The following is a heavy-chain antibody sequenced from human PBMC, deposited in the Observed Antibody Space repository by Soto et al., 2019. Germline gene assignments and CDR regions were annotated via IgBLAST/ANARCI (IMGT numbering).Heavy chain of an antibody. CDR3: ARCSHRLHSYDSSGFYNYVDY. Sequence: QVQLQQWGAGLLKPSETLSLTCAVYGGSFSDYSWTWIRQPPGKGLEWIGEINDSGSTNYTPSRERRVTISRDTSKNRFSLKLSSVTAADTAVYYCARCSHRLHSYDSSGFYNYVDYWGQGGLVTVST. J-gene: IGHJ4*02. V-gene: IGHV4-34*01. CDR2: INDSGST. CDR1: GGSFSDYS. D-gene: IGHD3-22*01.